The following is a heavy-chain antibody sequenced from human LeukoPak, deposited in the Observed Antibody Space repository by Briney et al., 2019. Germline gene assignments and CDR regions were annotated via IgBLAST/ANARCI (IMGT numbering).Heavy chain of an antibody. CDR2: IYHSGST. J-gene: IGHJ5*02. Sequence: SETLSLTCAVSGYSISSGYYWGWIRQPPGKGLEWIGSIYHSGSTCYNPSLKSRVTISVDTSKNQFSLKLSSVTAADTAVYYCARLRGGGDIVVVPAATAGFDPWGQGTLVTVSS. CDR3: ARLRGGGDIVVVPAATAGFDP. CDR1: GYSISSGYY. D-gene: IGHD2-2*01. V-gene: IGHV4-38-2*01.